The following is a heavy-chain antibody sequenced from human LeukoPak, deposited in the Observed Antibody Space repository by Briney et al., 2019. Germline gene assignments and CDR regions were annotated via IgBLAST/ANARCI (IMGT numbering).Heavy chain of an antibody. Sequence: GASVKVSCKASGGTFSSYTINWVRQAPGQGLEWMGGIIPTFDTANYAQKLQGRVTMTTDTSTSTAYMELRSLRSDDTAVYYCARDLIPTQDYCSSTSCRHDAFDIWGQGTMVTVSS. D-gene: IGHD2-2*01. CDR3: ARDLIPTQDYCSSTSCRHDAFDI. CDR2: IIPTFDTA. CDR1: GGTFSSYT. V-gene: IGHV1-69*05. J-gene: IGHJ3*02.